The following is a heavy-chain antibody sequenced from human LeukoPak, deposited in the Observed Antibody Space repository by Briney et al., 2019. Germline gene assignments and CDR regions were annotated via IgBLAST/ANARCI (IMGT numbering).Heavy chain of an antibody. J-gene: IGHJ4*02. V-gene: IGHV4-59*08. Sequence: PSETLSLTCTVSGGSISSYYWSWIRQPPGKGLEWIGYIYYSGSTNYNPSLKSRVTISVDTSKNQFSLKLSSVTAADTAVYYCARHWYGGRPYVVYYFDYWGQGTLVTVSS. CDR2: IYYSGST. D-gene: IGHD1-26*01. CDR1: GGSISSYY. CDR3: ARHWYGGRPYVVYYFDY.